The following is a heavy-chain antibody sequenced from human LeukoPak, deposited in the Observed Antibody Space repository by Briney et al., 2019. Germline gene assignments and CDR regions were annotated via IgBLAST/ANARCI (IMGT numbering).Heavy chain of an antibody. V-gene: IGHV3-66*01. CDR2: IYSGSST. D-gene: IGHD3-10*01. CDR1: GFTVSSNY. CDR3: ARDQRLWYGSGSSYFDY. Sequence: GGSLRLSCAASGFTVSSNYMSWVRQAPGKGLEWVSDIYSGSSTYYSDSVKGRFTISRDNSKNTLYLQMNSLRAEDTAVYYCARDQRLWYGSGSSYFDYWGQGTLVTVSS. J-gene: IGHJ4*02.